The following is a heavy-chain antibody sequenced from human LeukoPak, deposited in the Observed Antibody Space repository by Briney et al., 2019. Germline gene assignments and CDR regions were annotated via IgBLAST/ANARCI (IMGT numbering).Heavy chain of an antibody. Sequence: GGSLRLSCAASGFTFSSYGMHWVRQAPGKGLEWVAFIRYDGSNKYYADSVKGRFTISRDNSKNTLYLQMNSLRAEDTAVYYCAKSGYYYGSGSRDYFDYWGQGTLVTVSS. CDR1: GFTFSSYG. V-gene: IGHV3-30*02. CDR2: IRYDGSNK. D-gene: IGHD3-10*01. CDR3: AKSGYYYGSGSRDYFDY. J-gene: IGHJ4*02.